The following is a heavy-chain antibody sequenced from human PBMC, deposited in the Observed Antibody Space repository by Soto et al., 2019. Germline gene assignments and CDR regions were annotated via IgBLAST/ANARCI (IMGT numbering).Heavy chain of an antibody. Sequence: QVQLQQWGAGLLKPSETLSLTCAVSGGSLGGFHWSWIRQPPGKGLEWIGEISRSGSTNYGPSLKSRVTMSMDTSRNQVSLNLSSVTDADTAVYYCARGRTAALIETRLFRVLVDLWGHGNLVTVSS. J-gene: IGHJ4*01. CDR2: ISRSGST. D-gene: IGHD3-10*01. CDR1: GGSLGGFH. V-gene: IGHV4-34*01. CDR3: ARGRTAALIETRLFRVLVDL.